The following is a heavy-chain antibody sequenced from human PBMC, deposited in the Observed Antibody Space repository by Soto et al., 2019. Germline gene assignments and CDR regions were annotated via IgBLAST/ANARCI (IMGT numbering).Heavy chain of an antibody. CDR3: TRNGGWNFDH. J-gene: IGHJ4*02. CDR1: GGSISGGEW. Sequence: PSETLSITCAVSGGSISGGEWWSWVRQPPGKGLEWIGEIHHSGSTGYNPSLKSRVTISVDKSKNQFSLKLSSVTAADTAVYYCTRNGGWNFDHWGQGTLVTVSS. V-gene: IGHV4-4*02. CDR2: IHHSGST. D-gene: IGHD6-19*01.